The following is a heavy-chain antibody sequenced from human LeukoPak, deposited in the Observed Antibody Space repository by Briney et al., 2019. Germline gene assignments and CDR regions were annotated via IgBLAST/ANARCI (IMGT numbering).Heavy chain of an antibody. CDR2: INPNSGGT. Sequence: ASVKVSCKASGYTFTGYYMHWVRQAPGQGLEWMGWINPNSGGTNYARKFQGRVTMTRDTSISTAYMELNRLRSDDTAVYYCAREGVMVRGVMVQRAPPPDYWGQGTLVTVSS. CDR3: AREGVMVRGVMVQRAPPPDY. D-gene: IGHD3-10*01. J-gene: IGHJ4*02. CDR1: GYTFTGYY. V-gene: IGHV1-2*02.